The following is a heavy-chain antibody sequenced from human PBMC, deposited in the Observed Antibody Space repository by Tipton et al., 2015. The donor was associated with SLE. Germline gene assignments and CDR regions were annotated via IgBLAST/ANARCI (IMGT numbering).Heavy chain of an antibody. J-gene: IGHJ6*02. V-gene: IGHV4-34*01. Sequence: LRFSCAVYGGSFSGYYWSWIRQPPGKGLGWIGEINHSGSTNYNPSLKSRVTISLDTSKNQFSLRLSSVTAADTAVYYCARGLSGYSSSWFYYYYGMDVWGQGTTVTVSS. D-gene: IGHD6-13*01. CDR1: GGSFSGYY. CDR3: ARGLSGYSSSWFYYYYGMDV. CDR2: INHSGST.